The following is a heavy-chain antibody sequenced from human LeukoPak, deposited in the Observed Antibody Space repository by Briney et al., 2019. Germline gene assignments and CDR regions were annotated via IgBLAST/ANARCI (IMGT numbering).Heavy chain of an antibody. CDR3: ATLWDPVAGTTQPLL. D-gene: IGHD6-19*01. CDR1: GFTFSSYG. CDR2: ISGSGSTI. J-gene: IGHJ4*02. Sequence: GGSLRLSCAASGFTFSSYGMNWVRQAPGKGLEWVSYISGSGSTIYYGDSLEGRFTISRDNANNSLYLQINSLRVEDTAVYYCATLWDPVAGTTQPLLWGQGTLVTVSS. V-gene: IGHV3-48*03.